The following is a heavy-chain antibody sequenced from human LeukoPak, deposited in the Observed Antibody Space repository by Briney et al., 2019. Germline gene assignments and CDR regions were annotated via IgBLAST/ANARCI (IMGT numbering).Heavy chain of an antibody. CDR3: TRGTNHIVVVATWFDP. J-gene: IGHJ5*02. V-gene: IGHV3-7*03. CDR1: GFTFSSYW. CDR2: IKQDGSEK. D-gene: IGHD2-2*01. Sequence: GGSLRLSCAASGFTFSSYWMSWVRQAPGKGLEWVANIKQDGSEKYYVDSVKGRFTISRDNAKNSLYLQMNSLRAEDTAVYYCTRGTNHIVVVATWFDPWGQGTLVTVSS.